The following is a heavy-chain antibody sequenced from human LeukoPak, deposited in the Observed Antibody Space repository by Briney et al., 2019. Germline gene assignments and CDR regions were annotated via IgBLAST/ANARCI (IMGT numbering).Heavy chain of an antibody. D-gene: IGHD2-21*01. CDR3: ARQIVSGSMGCDF. Sequence: ASVKVSCKSSAYTFSGYYIHWVRQAPGQGLEWMGWINFNSGGKIFAEKFPDSVTMARDTSISTGYMELSRLRSDDTAVYYCARQIVSGSMGCDFWGQGTLVTVSS. V-gene: IGHV1-2*02. J-gene: IGHJ4*02. CDR1: AYTFSGYY. CDR2: INFNSGGK.